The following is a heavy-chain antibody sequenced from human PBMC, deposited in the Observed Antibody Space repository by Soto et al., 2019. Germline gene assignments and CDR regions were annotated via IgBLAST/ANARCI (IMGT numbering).Heavy chain of an antibody. CDR1: GFTFSSYG. J-gene: IGHJ6*02. Sequence: QVQLVESGGGVVQPGRSLRLSCAASGFTFSSYGMHWVRQAPGKGLEWVAVIGYDGSNKYYADSVKGRFTISRDNSKNTLYLQMNSLRAEDTAVYYCARDYYDYIWWNPRLGDGMDVWGQGTKVTASS. CDR2: IGYDGSNK. V-gene: IGHV3-33*01. D-gene: IGHD3-16*01. CDR3: ARDYYDYIWWNPRLGDGMDV.